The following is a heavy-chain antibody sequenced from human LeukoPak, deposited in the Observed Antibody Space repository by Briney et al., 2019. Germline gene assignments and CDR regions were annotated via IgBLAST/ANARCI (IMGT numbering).Heavy chain of an antibody. V-gene: IGHV1-2*04. D-gene: IGHD6-13*01. CDR3: ARARIAAAGTFQH. Sequence: ASVKVSCKASGYTFTGYYMHWVRQAPGQGLEWMGWINPNSGGTNYAQKFQGWVTMTRDTSISTAYMELSRLRSDDTAVYYCARARIAAAGTFQHWGQGTLVTVSS. J-gene: IGHJ1*01. CDR1: GYTFTGYY. CDR2: INPNSGGT.